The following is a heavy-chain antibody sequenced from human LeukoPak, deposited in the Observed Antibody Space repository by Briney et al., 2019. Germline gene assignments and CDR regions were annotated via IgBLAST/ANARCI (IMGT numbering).Heavy chain of an antibody. CDR3: ARCLGGSYLFGDANWFDP. CDR1: GGSISSSNW. CDR2: IYHSGST. J-gene: IGHJ5*02. Sequence: SGTLSLTCAVSGGSISSSNWWSWVRQPPGKGLEWIGEIYHSGSTNYNPSLKSRVTISVDKSKNQFSLKLSSVTAADTAVYYCARCLGGSYLFGDANWFDPWGQGTLVTVSS. D-gene: IGHD1-26*01. V-gene: IGHV4-4*02.